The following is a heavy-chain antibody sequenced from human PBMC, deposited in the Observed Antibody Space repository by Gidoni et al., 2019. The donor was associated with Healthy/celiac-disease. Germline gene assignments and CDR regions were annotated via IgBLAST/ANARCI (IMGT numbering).Heavy chain of an antibody. CDR2: ISYDGSNK. CDR1: GFTFSSYG. J-gene: IGHJ4*02. Sequence: QVQLVESGGGVVQPGRSLRLSCAASGFTFSSYGMPWVRQAPGKGLEWVAVISYDGSNKYYADSVKGRFTISRDNSKNTLYLQMNSLRAEDTAVYYCAKDVPLPEDYWGQGTLVTVSS. V-gene: IGHV3-30*18. CDR3: AKDVPLPEDY.